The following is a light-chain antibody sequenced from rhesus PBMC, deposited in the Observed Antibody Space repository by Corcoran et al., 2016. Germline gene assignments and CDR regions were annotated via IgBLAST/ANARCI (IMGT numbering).Light chain of an antibody. CDR3: MQALQTPYS. J-gene: IGKJ2*01. Sequence: DIVMTQTPPSLPVTPGEPASISCRSSQSLLHSDGRTYLYWYLQKPGQPQRLLIYRVSNRFSGVPDRFSGSGSGTEFTLKISRVEAEDVGVYYCMQALQTPYSFGQGTKVEIK. CDR2: RVS. CDR1: QSLLHSDGRTY. V-gene: IGKV2-73*01.